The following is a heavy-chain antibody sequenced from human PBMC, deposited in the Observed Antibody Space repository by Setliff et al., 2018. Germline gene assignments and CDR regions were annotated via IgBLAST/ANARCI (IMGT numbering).Heavy chain of an antibody. D-gene: IGHD1-26*01. V-gene: IGHV4-38-2*02. CDR1: GHSIDSDSY. J-gene: IGHJ5*02. Sequence: PSETLSLTCAVSGHSIDSDSYWGWIRQSPGKGLEWIGSLYRTANTYYNPAVRSRVTISPDTSKNQFSLKLTSVTAADTAVYYCARDNTILGATDHWGQGTLVTVSS. CDR3: ARDNTILGATDH. CDR2: LYRTANT.